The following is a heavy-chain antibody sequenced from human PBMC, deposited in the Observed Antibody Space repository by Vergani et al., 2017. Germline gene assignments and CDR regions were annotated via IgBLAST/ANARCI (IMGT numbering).Heavy chain of an antibody. CDR3: ARLXYVWGTRGYCSSTSCYDYYCMDV. V-gene: IGHV5-51*01. J-gene: IGHJ6*02. CDR1: GYSFPSYW. Sequence: EVPLVQSGAEVKKPGESLKLSCKGSGYSFPSYWNVWVRQMPGKGLEWMGIIYPGYSDTRYSPSLQGQVTISADKSISTAYRQWSSLKASDTAMYYCARLXYVWGTRGYCSSTSCYDYYCMDVWGQGTTVTVSS. D-gene: IGHD2-2*01. CDR2: IYPGYSDT.